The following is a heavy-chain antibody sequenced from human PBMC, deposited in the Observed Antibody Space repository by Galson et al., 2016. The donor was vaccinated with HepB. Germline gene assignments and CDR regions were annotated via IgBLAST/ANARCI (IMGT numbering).Heavy chain of an antibody. J-gene: IGHJ6*02. CDR3: ARLRLLQRVQGTNYCCGMDV. V-gene: IGHV6-1*01. D-gene: IGHD3-3*01. CDR1: GDSVSSISAA. Sequence: CAISGDSVSSISAAWNWIRQSPSRGLEWLGRIYYRSRWYNEHAVSVRSRITIKPDTSKNQFSLQLNSVTAADTAVYFCARLRLLQRVQGTNYCCGMDVWGQGTTVTASS. CDR2: IYYRSRWYN.